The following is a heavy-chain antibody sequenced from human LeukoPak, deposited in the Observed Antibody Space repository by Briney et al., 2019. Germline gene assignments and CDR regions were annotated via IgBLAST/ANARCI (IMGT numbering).Heavy chain of an antibody. CDR3: ARESYYGSGYYYYYMDV. Sequence: SETLSLTCTVSGYSISSGYYWGWIRQPPGKGLEWIGSIYHSGSTYYNPSLKSRVTISVDTSKKQFSLKLSSVTAADTALYYCARESYYGSGYYYYYMDVWGKGTTVTVSS. D-gene: IGHD3-10*01. CDR1: GYSISSGYY. CDR2: IYHSGST. V-gene: IGHV4-38-2*02. J-gene: IGHJ6*03.